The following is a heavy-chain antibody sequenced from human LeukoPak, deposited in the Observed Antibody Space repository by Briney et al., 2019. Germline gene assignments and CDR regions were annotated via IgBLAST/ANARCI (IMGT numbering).Heavy chain of an antibody. Sequence: TSETLSLTCTVSGGSISGHSWSWIRQPPGKGLEWIGYIFYSGPTNYSPSLKSRVTISVDTSINQFSLRLSSVTAADTAVYYCARDYYDSRGDAFDLWGQGTMVTVSS. V-gene: IGHV4-59*11. CDR3: ARDYYDSRGDAFDL. CDR1: GGSISGHS. CDR2: IFYSGPT. J-gene: IGHJ3*01. D-gene: IGHD3-22*01.